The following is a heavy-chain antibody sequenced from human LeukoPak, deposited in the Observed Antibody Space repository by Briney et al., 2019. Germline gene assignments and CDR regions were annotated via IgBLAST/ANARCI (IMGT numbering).Heavy chain of an antibody. CDR2: ISGSGGST. J-gene: IGHJ4*02. D-gene: IGHD3-22*01. Sequence: GGSLRLSCAASGFTFSSYAMSWVRQAPGKGLEWVSVISGSGGSTYYAESVKGRFTISRDNSKNTLYLQMNSLRAEDTAVYYCAKVLPRAYYYDSSGSYYFDYWGQGTLVTVSS. CDR1: GFTFSSYA. V-gene: IGHV3-23*01. CDR3: AKVLPRAYYYDSSGSYYFDY.